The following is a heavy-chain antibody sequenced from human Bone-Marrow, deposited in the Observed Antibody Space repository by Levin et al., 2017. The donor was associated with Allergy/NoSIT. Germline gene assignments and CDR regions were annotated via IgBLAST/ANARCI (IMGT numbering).Heavy chain of an antibody. V-gene: IGHV3-9*01. CDR2: ISWNSGSI. D-gene: IGHD2-15*01. Sequence: QPGGSLRLSCAASGFTFDDYAMHWVRQAPGKGLEWVSGISWNSGSIGYADSVKGRFTISRDNAKNSLYLQMNSLRAEDTALYYCAKDISGGSYVVAYYFDYWGQGTLVTVSS. CDR1: GFTFDDYA. J-gene: IGHJ4*02. CDR3: AKDISGGSYVVAYYFDY.